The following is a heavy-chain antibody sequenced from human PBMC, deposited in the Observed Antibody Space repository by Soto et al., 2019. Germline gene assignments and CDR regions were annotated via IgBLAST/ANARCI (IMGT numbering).Heavy chain of an antibody. J-gene: IGHJ4*02. CDR1: GGSFNNVNYY. D-gene: IGHD5-18*01. CDR3: XXXXXXDKVDY. Sequence: QVQLQESGPGLVKPSQTLSLTCTVSGGSFNNVNYYWSWIRQSPDKGLEWIGHIYNGGTTYNNPSLTRRVIISVDTSNNQFSLXLXXXXXXDTAXXXXXXXXXXDKVDYWGQGTLVTVSS. V-gene: IGHV4-30-4*01. CDR2: IYNGGTT.